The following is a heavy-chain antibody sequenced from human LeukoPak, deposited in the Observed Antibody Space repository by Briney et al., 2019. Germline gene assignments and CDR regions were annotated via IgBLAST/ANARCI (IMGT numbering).Heavy chain of an antibody. V-gene: IGHV4-59*11. Sequence: PSETLSPTCTLSGGSITSHYWSWIRQPPGKGLEWIGYIYYSGSANYNPSLKSRVTISVDTSKNQFSLKLGSVAAADTAVYYCARSGGTYYFSYWGQGIRVTVSS. D-gene: IGHD3-10*01. CDR1: GGSITSHY. CDR2: IYYSGSA. CDR3: ARSGGTYYFSY. J-gene: IGHJ4*02.